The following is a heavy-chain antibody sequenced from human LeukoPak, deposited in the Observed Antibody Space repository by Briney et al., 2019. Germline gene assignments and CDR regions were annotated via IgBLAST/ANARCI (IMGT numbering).Heavy chain of an antibody. CDR2: IYSGGST. D-gene: IGHD3-3*01. V-gene: IGHV3-53*01. CDR1: GFTVSSNY. Sequence: GGSLRLSCAASGFTVSSNYMSWVRQAPGKGLEWVSVIYSGGSTYYADSVKGRFTISRDNSKNTLYLQMNSLRAEDTAVYYCAKDRAEERFLEWLFLFDYWGQGTLVTVSS. CDR3: AKDRAEERFLEWLFLFDY. J-gene: IGHJ4*02.